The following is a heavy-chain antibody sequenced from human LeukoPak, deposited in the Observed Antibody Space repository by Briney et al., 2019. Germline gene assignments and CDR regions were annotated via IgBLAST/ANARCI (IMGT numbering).Heavy chain of an antibody. CDR2: ITSSGSTM. V-gene: IGHV3-11*01. J-gene: IGHJ3*02. CDR3: ARAFHDAFDI. Sequence: GGSLRLSCAASGFTFSDYYMSWIRQAPGKGLDWVSYITSSGSTMFYADSVKGRFTISRDNAKNSLYLQMSSLRAEDTAVYYCARAFHDAFDIWGQGTMVTVSS. CDR1: GFTFSDYY.